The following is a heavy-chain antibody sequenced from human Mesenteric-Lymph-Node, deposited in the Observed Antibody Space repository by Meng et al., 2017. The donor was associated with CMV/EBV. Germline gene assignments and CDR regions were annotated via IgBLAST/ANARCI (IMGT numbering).Heavy chain of an antibody. Sequence: GESLKISCTTSGLTFSDYWMHWVRQAPGKGLEWVGFIRFDGITEDYADSVRGRFTISRDNSKNTLYLQMNSLKPEDTAVYYCAKDRYSGTHTYFDYWGQGTLVTVSS. CDR1: GLTFSDYW. V-gene: IGHV3-30*02. J-gene: IGHJ4*02. D-gene: IGHD1-26*01. CDR3: AKDRYSGTHTYFDY. CDR2: IRFDGITE.